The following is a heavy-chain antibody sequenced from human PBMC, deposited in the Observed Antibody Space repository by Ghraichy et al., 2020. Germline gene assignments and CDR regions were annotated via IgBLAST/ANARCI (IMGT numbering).Heavy chain of an antibody. J-gene: IGHJ4*02. CDR3: ARDLNWNQADY. D-gene: IGHD1-20*01. CDR1: GFAFSNHW. Sequence: GGSLRLSCAASGFAFSNHWMHWFRQAPGKGLVWVSRINSDGTTTTYADSVKGRFTISRDNARNIMFLQMNSLRGEDTAVYYCARDLNWNQADYWGQGTLVTVSS. CDR2: INSDGTTT. V-gene: IGHV3-74*03.